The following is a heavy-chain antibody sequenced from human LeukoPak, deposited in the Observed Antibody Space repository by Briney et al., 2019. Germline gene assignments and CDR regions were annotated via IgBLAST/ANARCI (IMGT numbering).Heavy chain of an antibody. CDR2: TNWDGGRT. CDR3: TKDLQGITGTKWFDP. J-gene: IGHJ5*02. V-gene: IGHV3-23*01. Sequence: GGSLRLPCAASGFTFSSSAMSWVRLAPGKGLEWVSGTNWDGGRTVYADSVKGRFTISRDNSKNTLYLQMNSLRAEDTAVYYCTKDLQGITGTKWFDPWGQGTLVTVSS. CDR1: GFTFSSSA. D-gene: IGHD1-7*01.